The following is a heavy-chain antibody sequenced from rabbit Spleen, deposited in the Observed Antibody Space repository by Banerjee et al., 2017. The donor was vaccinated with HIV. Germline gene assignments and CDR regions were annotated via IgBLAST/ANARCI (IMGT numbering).Heavy chain of an antibody. J-gene: IGHJ4*01. V-gene: IGHV1S40*01. CDR3: ARDDAYAGGRASNL. D-gene: IGHD6-1*01. Sequence: QSLQESGGGLFQPGGSLTLTCTASGFSLSNNYDMCWVHQAPGKGLEWIGYIATGDGVTHYANWAKGRFTISKPSSTTVTLQMTSRTAADTAAYFGARDDAYAGGRASNLWGPGTLVTVS. CDR1: GFSLSNNYD. CDR2: IATGDGVT.